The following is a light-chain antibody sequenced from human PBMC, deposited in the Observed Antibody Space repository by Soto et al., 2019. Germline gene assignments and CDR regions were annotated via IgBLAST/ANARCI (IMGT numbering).Light chain of an antibody. CDR3: KQYNSYSYS. CDR1: QSISSW. Sequence: DIQMTQSPSTLSASVGDRVTITCRASQSISSWLAWYQQKPGKAPKLLIYDASSLESGVPSRFSGSGSGTEFTLTISSLQPDDIATENFKQYNSYSYSFGQGTKLEIK. CDR2: DAS. J-gene: IGKJ2*01. V-gene: IGKV1-5*01.